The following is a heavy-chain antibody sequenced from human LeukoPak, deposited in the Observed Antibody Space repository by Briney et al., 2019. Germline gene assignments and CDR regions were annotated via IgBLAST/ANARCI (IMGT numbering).Heavy chain of an antibody. J-gene: IGHJ4*02. CDR3: AKAMRPTVSYYDY. CDR1: GFTVSSNY. V-gene: IGHV3-53*01. D-gene: IGHD4-17*01. Sequence: PGGSLRLSCAASGFTVSSNYMSWVRQAPGKGLEWVSVIYSGGSTYYADSVKGRFTVSRDNSRNTLYLQMNSLRVEDAAVYYCAKAMRPTVSYYDYWGQGTLVTVSS. CDR2: IYSGGST.